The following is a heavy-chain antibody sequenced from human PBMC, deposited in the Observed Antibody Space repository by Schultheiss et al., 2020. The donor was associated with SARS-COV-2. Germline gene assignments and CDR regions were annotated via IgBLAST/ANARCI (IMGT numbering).Heavy chain of an antibody. D-gene: IGHD6-13*01. V-gene: IGHV3-21*01. CDR1: GFTFSSYG. Sequence: GGSLRLSCAASGFTFSSYGMHWVRQAPGKGLEWVSAISGSGGSTYYADSVKGRFTISRDNAKNSLYLQMNSLRAEDTAVYYCARGGRIAAAGYYYYGMDVWGQGTTVTVSS. CDR3: ARGGRIAAAGYYYYGMDV. CDR2: ISGSGGST. J-gene: IGHJ6*02.